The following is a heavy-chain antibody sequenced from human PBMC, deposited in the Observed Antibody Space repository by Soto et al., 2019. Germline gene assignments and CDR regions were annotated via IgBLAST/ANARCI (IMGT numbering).Heavy chain of an antibody. CDR2: ISGSGGST. CDR1: EFTFSNYA. CDR3: AKAPRYSGGSGLVDY. J-gene: IGHJ4*02. D-gene: IGHD1-26*01. V-gene: IGHV3-23*01. Sequence: EVQLLESGGGLVQPGGSLRLSCVASEFTFSNYAMNWVRQAPGKGLEWVSDISGSGGSTYYADSVKGRFTISRDNSKNTLYLQVNSLRAEDTAVYYCAKAPRYSGGSGLVDYWGQGTLVTVSS.